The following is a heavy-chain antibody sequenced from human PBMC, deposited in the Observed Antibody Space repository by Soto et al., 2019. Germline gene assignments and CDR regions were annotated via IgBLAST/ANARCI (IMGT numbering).Heavy chain of an antibody. V-gene: IGHV3-30*18. J-gene: IGHJ4*02. CDR2: LSHDGSNK. Sequence: QVQLVESGGGVVQPGRALRLSCAVSGFTFSSYAMHWVRQAPGKGLEWVALLSHDGSNKYYADSVKGRFTISRDNSKNTLSLQMNSLRAEDTAVYYCAKSYNSGWYVHFDFWGQGTLVTVSS. CDR3: AKSYNSGWYVHFDF. CDR1: GFTFSSYA. D-gene: IGHD6-19*01.